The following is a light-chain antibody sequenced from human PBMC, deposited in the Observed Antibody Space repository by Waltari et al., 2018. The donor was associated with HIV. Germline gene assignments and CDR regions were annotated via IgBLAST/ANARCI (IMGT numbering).Light chain of an antibody. CDR3: QQSQSIPT. Sequence: TLSCRASQSVTHYLNWYQQKPGKAPKLLIYGATVLQSGVPSRFSGSGSGTDFTLAIDGLQPDDFGSYFCQQSQSIPTFGQGTVVAV. J-gene: IGKJ1*01. CDR2: GAT. CDR1: QSVTHY. V-gene: IGKV1-39*01.